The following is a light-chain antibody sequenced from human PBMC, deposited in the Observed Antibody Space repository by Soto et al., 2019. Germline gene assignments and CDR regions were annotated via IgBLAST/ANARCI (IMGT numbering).Light chain of an antibody. V-gene: IGKV1-33*01. CDR2: DAS. J-gene: IGKJ2*01. CDR3: QQYDNLPPYT. CDR1: QDISNY. Sequence: DIQMTQSPSSLSASVGDRVTITCQASQDISNYLNWYQQKPGKAPKLLIYDASNLETGVPSRFIGSGAGTDFTFTISSLQPEDIATSYCQQYDNLPPYTFGQGTKLEIK.